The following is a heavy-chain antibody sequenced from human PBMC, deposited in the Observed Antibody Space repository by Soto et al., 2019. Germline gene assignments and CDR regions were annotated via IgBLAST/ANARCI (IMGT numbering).Heavy chain of an antibody. Sequence: QAQLQESGPGLVKPSETLSLTCTVSGGSISDYYWSWIRQPPGKGLEWIGYIHYSGSTKYNPSLKSRVTISVDTSENQFFLKVSSVTAADTAVYYCARRTAMVSYAMDVWGQGTTVTVSS. CDR2: IHYSGST. CDR1: GGSISDYY. CDR3: ARRTAMVSYAMDV. V-gene: IGHV4-59*01. J-gene: IGHJ6*02. D-gene: IGHD5-18*01.